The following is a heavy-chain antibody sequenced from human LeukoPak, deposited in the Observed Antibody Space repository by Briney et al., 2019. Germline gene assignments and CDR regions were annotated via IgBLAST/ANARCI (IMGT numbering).Heavy chain of an antibody. CDR3: ARDPDL. V-gene: IGHV4-31*03. CDR2: IYYSGST. Sequence: SETLSLTCTVSGGSIISGGYCWSWIRQHPGKGLEWIGYIYYSGSTHYNPSPKSRVTLSLDTSKNQFSLKLSSVTAADTAVYYCARDPDLWGQGTLVTVSS. J-gene: IGHJ4*02. CDR1: GGSIISGGYC.